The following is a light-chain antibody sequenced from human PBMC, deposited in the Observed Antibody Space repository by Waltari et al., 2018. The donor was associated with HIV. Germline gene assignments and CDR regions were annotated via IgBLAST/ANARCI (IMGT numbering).Light chain of an antibody. V-gene: IGLV2-14*01. J-gene: IGLJ2*01. CDR3: SSYTTNSTLV. Sequence: QSALTQPASVSGSPGQSITISCTGTSRDVGAYNYVSWYQHPPGKAPKLMIYEVSNRPSGISYRFSGSKSGNTASLTISGLQAEDESDYYCSSYTTNSTLVFGGGTQVTVL. CDR2: EVS. CDR1: SRDVGAYNY.